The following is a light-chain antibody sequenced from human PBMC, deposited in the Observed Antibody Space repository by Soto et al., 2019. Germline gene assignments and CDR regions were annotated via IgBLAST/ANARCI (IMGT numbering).Light chain of an antibody. V-gene: IGLV1-47*01. J-gene: IGLJ1*01. CDR1: SSNIGSNY. CDR2: RNN. Sequence: VLTQPPSASGTPGQRVTISCSGSSSNIGSNYVYWYQQLPGTAPKLLIYRNNQRPSGVPDRFSGSKSGTSASLAISGLRSEDEADYYCAAWDDSLSVFYVFGTGTKVTVL. CDR3: AAWDDSLSVFYV.